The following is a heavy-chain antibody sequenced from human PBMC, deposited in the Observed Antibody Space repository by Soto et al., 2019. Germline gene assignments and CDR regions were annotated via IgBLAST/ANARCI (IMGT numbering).Heavy chain of an antibody. CDR2: IIPIFGTA. J-gene: IGHJ6*03. V-gene: IGHV1-69*13. Sequence: ASVKVSCKASGGTFSSYAISWVRQATGQGLEWMGGIIPIFGTANDAQTFQGRVTISADSSTSTAYMELSSLRSEDTTVYYCARVSTVTTYSYYYIDVWGKGTTVTVSS. D-gene: IGHD4-17*01. CDR1: GGTFSSYA. CDR3: ARVSTVTTYSYYYIDV.